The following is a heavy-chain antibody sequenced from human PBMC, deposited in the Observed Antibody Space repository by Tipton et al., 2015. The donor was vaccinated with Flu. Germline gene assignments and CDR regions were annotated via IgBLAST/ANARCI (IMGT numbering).Heavy chain of an antibody. CDR1: GYSFSDYW. D-gene: IGHD3-3*01. V-gene: IGHV5-51*01. CDR3: ARARFDSEGFFLLDPFDV. J-gene: IGHJ3*01. Sequence: QLVQSGAVLKKPGESLNISCKGSGYSFSDYWIAWVRQMPGKGLEWMGIIYPDDSDTTYSPFFQGQVTISVDKSVRTAYLQWSSLRAPDTAVYFCARARFDSEGFFLLDPFDVWGQGTEVTVSS. CDR2: IYPDDSDT.